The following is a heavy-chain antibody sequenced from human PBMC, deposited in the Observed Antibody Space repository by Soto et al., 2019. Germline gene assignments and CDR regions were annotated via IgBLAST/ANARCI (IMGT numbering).Heavy chain of an antibody. J-gene: IGHJ4*02. Sequence: GGSLRLSCAASGFTFSSYAMSWVRQAPGKGLEWVSAISGSGGSTYYADSVKGRFTISRDNSKNTLYLQMNSLGAEDTAVYYCATEILYCSGGSCYYFDYWGQGTLVTVSS. D-gene: IGHD2-15*01. V-gene: IGHV3-23*01. CDR3: ATEILYCSGGSCYYFDY. CDR2: ISGSGGST. CDR1: GFTFSSYA.